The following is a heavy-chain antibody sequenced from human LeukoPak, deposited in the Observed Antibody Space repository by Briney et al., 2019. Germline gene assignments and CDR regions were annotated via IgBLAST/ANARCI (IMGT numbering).Heavy chain of an antibody. D-gene: IGHD2-15*01. CDR1: GFTFSSYA. V-gene: IGHV3-30*04. CDR2: ISYDGINK. CDR3: ARDSDSWDFDY. Sequence: GGSLRLSCAASGFTFSSYAMHWVRQAPGKGLEGVAIISYDGINKYYADSVKGLFTISRDNSKNKLYLQMNSLRAEDTAVYYCARDSDSWDFDYWGQGTLVTVSS. J-gene: IGHJ4*02.